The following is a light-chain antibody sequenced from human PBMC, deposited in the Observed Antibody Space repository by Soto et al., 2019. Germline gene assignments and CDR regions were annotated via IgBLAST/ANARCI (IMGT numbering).Light chain of an antibody. J-gene: IGKJ1*01. CDR1: QTISRQ. CDR2: DAS. V-gene: IGKV1-5*01. Sequence: DIPMTQSPSTLSASVGDRVTITCRASQTISRQLAWYQQKPGKAPKVLIYDASNLESGVPSRFSGSVSGTEFTLTISSLQPDDFATYYCQQYNSYKSFGQWTKVEIK. CDR3: QQYNSYKS.